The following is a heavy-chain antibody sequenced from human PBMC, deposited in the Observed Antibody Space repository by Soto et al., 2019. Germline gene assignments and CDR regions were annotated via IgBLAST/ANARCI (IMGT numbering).Heavy chain of an antibody. J-gene: IGHJ4*02. V-gene: IGHV3-30*03. D-gene: IGHD4-17*01. CDR1: GFTFSSYG. CDR3: VRVTTDDY. Sequence: GGSLRLSCAASGFTFSSYGMHWVRQAPGKGLEWVAVISYDGSKKYYADSVKGRFTISRDNSKNTLYLQMSSLRAEDTAVYYCVRVTTDDYWGQGTLVTVSS. CDR2: ISYDGSKK.